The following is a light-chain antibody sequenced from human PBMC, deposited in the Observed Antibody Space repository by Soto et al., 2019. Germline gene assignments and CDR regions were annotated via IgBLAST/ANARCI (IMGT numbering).Light chain of an antibody. CDR2: KND. CDR1: RSNIGSNT. Sequence: QSVLTQPPSASGTPGQRVTLSCSGSRSNIGSNTVTWYQQLPGTAPRVLIYKNDQGPSGVADRFSGSKSGTSASLDISGLQSEDEADYYCAAWDDSLNGVVLGGGTQLTVL. J-gene: IGLJ2*01. CDR3: AAWDDSLNGVV. V-gene: IGLV1-44*01.